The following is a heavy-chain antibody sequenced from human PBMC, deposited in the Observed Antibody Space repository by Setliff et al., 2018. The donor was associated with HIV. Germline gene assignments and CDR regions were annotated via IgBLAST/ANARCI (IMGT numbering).Heavy chain of an antibody. D-gene: IGHD5-18*01. V-gene: IGHV3-7*01. J-gene: IGHJ4*02. CDR1: GFSFASSW. CDR2: IRQDGNVF. CDR3: AKSGEWLPYYFDY. Sequence: GGSLRLSCVASGFSFASSWMSWVRQAPGKGLEWVANIRQDGNVFYYVDSVNGRFTISRDNAKNSLYLHMNSLRGEDTAVYYCAKSGEWLPYYFDYWGQGTLVTVSS.